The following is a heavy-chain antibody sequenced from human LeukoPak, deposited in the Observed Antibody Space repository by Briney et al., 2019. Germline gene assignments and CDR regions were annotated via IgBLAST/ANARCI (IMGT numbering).Heavy chain of an antibody. CDR1: GGTFSSYA. V-gene: IGHV1-46*01. Sequence: ASVKVSCKASGGTFSSYAISWVRQAPGQGLEWMGIINPSGGSTSYAQKFQGRVTMTRDTSTSTVYMELSSLRSEDTAVYYCARALCTNGVCYPRYYFDYWGQGTLVTVSS. J-gene: IGHJ4*02. D-gene: IGHD2-8*01. CDR3: ARALCTNGVCYPRYYFDY. CDR2: INPSGGST.